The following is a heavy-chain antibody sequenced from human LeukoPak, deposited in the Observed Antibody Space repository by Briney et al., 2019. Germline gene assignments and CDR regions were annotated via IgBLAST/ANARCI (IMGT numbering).Heavy chain of an antibody. D-gene: IGHD6-6*01. CDR1: GFTFISYG. Sequence: SGGSLRLSGAASGFTFISYGMHWVRQAPGKGLEWVAFIRYDGSNKYYADSVKGRFTISRDNSKSTLHLQMNSPRAEDTAVYYCAKDTRCGIRYSRLSEPCDYWGQGTLVTVSS. J-gene: IGHJ4*02. CDR3: AKDTRCGIRYSRLSEPCDY. CDR2: IRYDGSNK. V-gene: IGHV3-30*02.